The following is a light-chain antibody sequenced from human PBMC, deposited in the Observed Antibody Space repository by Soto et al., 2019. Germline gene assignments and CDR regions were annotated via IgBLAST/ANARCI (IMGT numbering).Light chain of an antibody. V-gene: IGKV3-20*01. CDR2: GAS. CDR1: ESVSSIY. Sequence: ETVLTKSPGTLSLSPGERATLSCRASESVSSIYVAWYQQKPGQAPTLLIYGASTRATGIPDRFSGSGSGTDFTLTIDRLEPEDFAVYYCQQSLNPKTFGQGTKVDIK. J-gene: IGKJ1*01. CDR3: QQSLNPKT.